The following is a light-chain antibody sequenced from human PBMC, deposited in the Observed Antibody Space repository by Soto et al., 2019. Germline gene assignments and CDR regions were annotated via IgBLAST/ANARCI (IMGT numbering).Light chain of an antibody. CDR1: SRDVGFSYY. CDR2: EIR. V-gene: IGLV2-14*01. Sequence: QSALTQPTSVSGTPVQSITISASVPSRDVGFSYYVSWYQQHPGKTPKLMIYEIRHRPSAVFDRFSGSKSGNTASLTIPGLQVGDEAGSFCFSYTPFCLRGFGPGT. J-gene: IGLJ1*01. CDR3: FSYTPFCLRG.